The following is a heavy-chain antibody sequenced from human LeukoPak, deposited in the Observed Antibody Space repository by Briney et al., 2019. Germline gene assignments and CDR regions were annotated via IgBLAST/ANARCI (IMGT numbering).Heavy chain of an antibody. D-gene: IGHD3-16*01. V-gene: IGHV4-39*07. Sequence: PSETLSLTCTVSGGSISSSSYYWGWIRQPPGKGLEWIGSIYYSGSTYYNPSLKSRVTISVDTSNNQFSLKLSSVTAADTAVYYCARVTLDWGKFDYWGQGTLVTVSS. CDR1: GGSISSSSYY. J-gene: IGHJ4*02. CDR2: IYYSGST. CDR3: ARVTLDWGKFDY.